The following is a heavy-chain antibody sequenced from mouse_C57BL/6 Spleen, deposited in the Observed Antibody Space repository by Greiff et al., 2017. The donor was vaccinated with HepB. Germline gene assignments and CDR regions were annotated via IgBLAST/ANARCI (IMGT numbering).Heavy chain of an antibody. D-gene: IGHD1-1*01. Sequence: QVQLKESGPGLVQPSQSLSITCTVSGFSLTSYGVHWVRQSPGKGLEWLGVIWRGGSTDYNAAFMSRLSITKDNSKSQVFFKMNSLQADDTAIYYCAKNYGSSYGWYFDVWGTGTTVTVSS. CDR2: IWRGGST. J-gene: IGHJ1*03. V-gene: IGHV2-5*01. CDR3: AKNYGSSYGWYFDV. CDR1: GFSLTSYG.